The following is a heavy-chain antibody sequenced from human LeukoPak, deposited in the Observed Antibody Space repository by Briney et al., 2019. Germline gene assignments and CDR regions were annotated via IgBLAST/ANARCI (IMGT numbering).Heavy chain of an antibody. CDR3: ARGELLPDDY. Sequence: GGSLRLSCAASGFTFSSYAMHWVRQAPGKGLEWVAVISYDGSNKYYADSVKGRFTISRDNSKNTLYLQMNSLRAEDTAVYYCARGELLPDDYWGQGTLVTVSS. D-gene: IGHD1-26*01. CDR2: ISYDGSNK. CDR1: GFTFSSYA. V-gene: IGHV3-30-3*01. J-gene: IGHJ4*02.